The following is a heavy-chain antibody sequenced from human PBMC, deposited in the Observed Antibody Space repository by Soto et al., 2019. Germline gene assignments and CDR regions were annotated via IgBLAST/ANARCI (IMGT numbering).Heavy chain of an antibody. CDR3: ARDAMITFGGVIVYYLDY. J-gene: IGHJ4*02. D-gene: IGHD3-16*02. CDR2: IYYSGST. V-gene: IGHV4-30-4*01. Sequence: PSETLSLTCTVSCGSISSGDYYWSWIRQPPGKGLDWIGYIYYSGSTYYNPSLKSRVTISVDTSKNQFSLKLSSVTAADTAVYYCARDAMITFGGVIVYYLDYWGQGNLVTVSS. CDR1: CGSISSGDYY.